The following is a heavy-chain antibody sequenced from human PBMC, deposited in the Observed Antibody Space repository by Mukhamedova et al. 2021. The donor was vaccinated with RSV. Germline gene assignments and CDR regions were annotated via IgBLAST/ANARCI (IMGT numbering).Heavy chain of an antibody. Sequence: GKGLEWMGLVDPEDGETIYAEKFQGRVTITADTSTDTAYMELSSLRSADTAVYYCAVVVVAATPIDWIDPWGQGTLVTVSS. J-gene: IGHJ5*02. V-gene: IGHV1-69-2*01. CDR2: VDPEDGET. D-gene: IGHD2-15*01. CDR3: AVVVVAATPIDWIDP.